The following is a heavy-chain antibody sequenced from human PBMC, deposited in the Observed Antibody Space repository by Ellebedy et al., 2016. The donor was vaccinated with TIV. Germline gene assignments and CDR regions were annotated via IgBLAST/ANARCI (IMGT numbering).Heavy chain of an antibody. Sequence: GESLKISCAASDFTFSNSGLHWVRQAPGKGLEWVAVISYGGSNRYYADSVKGRFTISRDNSKNTLFLQMNSLRPEDTAVYYCAKDEGPGVAGPFPTFAFWGQGTLVTVSS. J-gene: IGHJ4*02. V-gene: IGHV3-30*18. D-gene: IGHD6-19*01. CDR1: DFTFSNSG. CDR3: AKDEGPGVAGPFPTFAF. CDR2: ISYGGSNR.